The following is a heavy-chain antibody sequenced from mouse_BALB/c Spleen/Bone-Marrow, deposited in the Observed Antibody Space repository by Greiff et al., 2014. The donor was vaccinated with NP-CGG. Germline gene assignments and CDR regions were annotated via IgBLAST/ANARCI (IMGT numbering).Heavy chain of an antibody. J-gene: IGHJ2*01. CDR2: INPYNGDT. D-gene: IGHD1-1*01. CDR3: ARSGYYGSSYFDY. V-gene: IGHV1-20*02. Sequence: LVESGASVKISCKASGYSFTGYFMNWVMQSHGKSLEWIGRINPYNGDTFSNQKFKGKATLTVDKSSSTAHMELRSLASEDSAVYYCARSGYYGSSYFDYWGQGTTLTVSS. CDR1: GYSFTGYF.